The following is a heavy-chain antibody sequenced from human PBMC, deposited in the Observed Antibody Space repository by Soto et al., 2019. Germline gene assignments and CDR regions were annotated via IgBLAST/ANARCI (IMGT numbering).Heavy chain of an antibody. CDR1: GFTFSSYG. CDR2: IWYDGRNK. Sequence: PGGSLRLSCAASGFTFSSYGMHWVRQAPGKGLEWVAVIWYDGRNKYYADYVKGRFTISRDNSKNTLYLQMNSLRAEDTFVYYCARDGVLRFLEWLSPPHYYYYMDVWGKGTTVTVSS. CDR3: ARDGVLRFLEWLSPPHYYYYMDV. D-gene: IGHD3-3*01. V-gene: IGHV3-33*01. J-gene: IGHJ6*03.